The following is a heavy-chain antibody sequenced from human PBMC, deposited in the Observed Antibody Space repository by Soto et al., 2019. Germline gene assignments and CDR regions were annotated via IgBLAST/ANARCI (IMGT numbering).Heavy chain of an antibody. V-gene: IGHV3-23*01. J-gene: IGHJ4*02. D-gene: IGHD6-19*01. CDR2: ISGSGDST. CDR3: ARRTSGWYLDY. Sequence: EVQLLESGGGLVQPGGSLRLSCAASGFTFSSYAMSWVRQAPGKWLEWVSVISGSGDSTYYADSVKGRFTISRDNSKNTLYLQMNSLRAEDTAVYYCARRTSGWYLDYWGQGTLVTVSS. CDR1: GFTFSSYA.